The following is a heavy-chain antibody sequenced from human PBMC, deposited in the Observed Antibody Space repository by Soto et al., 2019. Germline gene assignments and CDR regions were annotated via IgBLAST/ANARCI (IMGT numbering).Heavy chain of an antibody. CDR3: ARLCGGDCYYYYGMDV. V-gene: IGHV3-48*02. CDR2: ISSSSSTI. CDR1: AFTFSSYS. D-gene: IGHD2-21*02. Sequence: PGGSLRLSCAASAFTFSSYSMNWVRQAPGKGLEWVSYISSSSSTIYYADSVKGRFTISRDNAKNSLYLQMNSLRDEDTAVYYCARLCGGDCYYYYGMDVWGQGTTVTVSS. J-gene: IGHJ6*02.